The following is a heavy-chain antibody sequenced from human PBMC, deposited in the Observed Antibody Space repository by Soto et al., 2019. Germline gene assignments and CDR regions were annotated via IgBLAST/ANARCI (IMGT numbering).Heavy chain of an antibody. CDR1: GYTFTIYY. V-gene: IGHV1-46*03. D-gene: IGHD2-21*02. CDR2: INPSGGYT. J-gene: IGHJ4*02. Sequence: ASLKVSCKASGYTFTIYYMNWVRQAPGQGLEWLGIINPSGGYTTYAQRFLGRVTMTSDTSTSTVHMELGSLTSEDTAVYYCARGCVIVVVTAAYDNWGQGNLVTVSS. CDR3: ARGCVIVVVTAAYDN.